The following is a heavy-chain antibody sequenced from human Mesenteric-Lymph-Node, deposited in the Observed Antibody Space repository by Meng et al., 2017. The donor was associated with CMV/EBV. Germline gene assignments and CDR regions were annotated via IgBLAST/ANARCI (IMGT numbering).Heavy chain of an antibody. Sequence: AYGYVFSNCDLNGVRQDPRQRREWLGWISACTGRAAYAQKMQDRVTLTSDRATNTAHMELTSLTSDDTAMYYCATATGGSGSYVDYWGQGTLVTVSS. D-gene: IGHD3-10*01. CDR1: GYVFSNCD. V-gene: IGHV1-18*01. CDR2: ISACTGRA. J-gene: IGHJ4*02. CDR3: ATATGGSGSYVDY.